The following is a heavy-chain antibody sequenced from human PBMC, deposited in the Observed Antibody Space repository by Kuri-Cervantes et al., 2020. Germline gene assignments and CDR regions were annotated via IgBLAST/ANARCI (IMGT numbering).Heavy chain of an antibody. CDR2: ISAYNGNT. J-gene: IGHJ4*02. Sequence: ASVKVSCKASGYTFTGYYMHWVRQAPGQGLEWMGWISAYNGNTNYAQKLQGRVTMTTDTSTSTAYMELRSLRSEDTAVYYCATGLAVGQPLYYFDYWGQGTLVTVSS. CDR3: ATGLAVGQPLYYFDY. CDR1: GYTFTGYY. D-gene: IGHD2-21*01. V-gene: IGHV1-18*04.